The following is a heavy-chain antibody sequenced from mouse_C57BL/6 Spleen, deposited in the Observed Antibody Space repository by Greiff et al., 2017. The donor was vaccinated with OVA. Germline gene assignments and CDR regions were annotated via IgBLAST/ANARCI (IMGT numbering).Heavy chain of an antibody. Sequence: EVKLQESGPVLVKPGASVKMSCKASGYTFTDYYMNWVKQSHGKSLEWIGVINPYNGGTSYNQKFKGKATLTVDKSSSTAYMELNSLTSEDSAVYYCARSGSNCLDYWGQGTTLTVSS. V-gene: IGHV1-19*01. CDR1: GYTFTDYY. CDR2: INPYNGGT. D-gene: IGHD2-5*01. J-gene: IGHJ2*01. CDR3: ARSGSNCLDY.